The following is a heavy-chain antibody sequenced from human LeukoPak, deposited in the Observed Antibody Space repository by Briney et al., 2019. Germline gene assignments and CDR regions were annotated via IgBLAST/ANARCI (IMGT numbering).Heavy chain of an antibody. Sequence: SETLSLTCTVSGGSITNYYWSWLRQSAGKGLEWIGRINTSGDTSYNPSIRSRVTMSVDTSKNQFSLKLRSVTAADTAMYYCARVSPPGYGILEKWGQGTLVTVSS. V-gene: IGHV4-4*07. CDR3: ARVSPPGYGILEK. J-gene: IGHJ4*02. CDR1: GGSITNYY. D-gene: IGHD5-18*01. CDR2: INTSGDT.